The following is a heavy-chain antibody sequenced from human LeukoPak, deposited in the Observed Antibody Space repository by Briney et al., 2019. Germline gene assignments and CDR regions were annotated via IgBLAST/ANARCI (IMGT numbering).Heavy chain of an antibody. V-gene: IGHV3-23*01. D-gene: IGHD6-19*01. CDR1: GFTFSSHA. J-gene: IGHJ4*02. CDR3: AKGLAVAGHFDY. Sequence: GGSLRLSCAASGFTFSSHAMSWVRQAPGKGLEWVSAISGSGGSTYYADSVKGRFTISRDKSKNTLYLQMNSLRAEDKAVYYCAKGLAVAGHFDYWGQGTLVTVSS. CDR2: ISGSGGST.